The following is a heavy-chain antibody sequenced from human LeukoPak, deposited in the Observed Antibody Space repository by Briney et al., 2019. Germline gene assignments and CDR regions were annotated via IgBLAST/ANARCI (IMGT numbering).Heavy chain of an antibody. J-gene: IGHJ4*02. CDR3: ARGHSNSWHYFDY. Sequence: GGSLRLSCAASGFTVSSYSMTWVRQSPGKGLEWVSSISSGSSDIYYADSVKGRFTISRDNAKNSLYLQMNSLRAEDTAVYYCARGHSNSWHYFDYWGQGTLVTVSS. CDR2: ISSGSSDI. CDR1: GFTVSSYS. V-gene: IGHV3-21*01. D-gene: IGHD6-13*01.